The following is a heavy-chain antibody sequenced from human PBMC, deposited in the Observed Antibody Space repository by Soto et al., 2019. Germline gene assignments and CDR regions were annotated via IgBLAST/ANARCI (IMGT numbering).Heavy chain of an antibody. Sequence: PGGSLRLSCAASGFTFSSDAMSWVRQAPGRGLEWVSEISGSSGSTYYTDSVKGRFTISRDNSKNTLYLQMNSLRAEDTAVYYCAKSPRFCSGGMCYLGMDVWGQGTTVTVSS. J-gene: IGHJ6*02. CDR1: GFTFSSDA. CDR3: AKSPRFCSGGMCYLGMDV. D-gene: IGHD2-15*01. CDR2: ISGSSGST. V-gene: IGHV3-23*01.